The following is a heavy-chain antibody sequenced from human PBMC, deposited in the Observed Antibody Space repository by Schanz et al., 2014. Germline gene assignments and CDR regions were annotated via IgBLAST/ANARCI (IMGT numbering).Heavy chain of an antibody. J-gene: IGHJ4*02. CDR1: GFTFSGFW. V-gene: IGHV3-48*01. D-gene: IGHD6-19*01. CDR2: ITYNGGTI. CDR3: AASSGWHPSTDY. Sequence: EVQLAESGGGLVQPGGSLRLSCAASGFTFSGFWMTWVRQAPGKGLEWISYITYNGGTIYYADSVKGRFTISRDNAKNSLYLQMNSLRVEDTAVYYCAASSGWHPSTDYWGQGTLVTVSS.